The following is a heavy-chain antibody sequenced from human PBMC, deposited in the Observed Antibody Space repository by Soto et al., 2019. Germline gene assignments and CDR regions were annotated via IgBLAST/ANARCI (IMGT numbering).Heavy chain of an antibody. J-gene: IGHJ4*02. V-gene: IGHV4-30-2*01. CDR3: ARGAPLYDSSGYYYPRDPYYFDY. Sequence: PSETLSLTCAVSGGSISSGGYSWSWIRQPPGKGLEWIGYIYHSGSTYYNPSLKSRVTISVDRSKNQFSLKLSSVTAADTAVYYCARGAPLYDSSGYYYPRDPYYFDYWGQGTLVTVSS. CDR2: IYHSGST. CDR1: GGSISSGGYS. D-gene: IGHD3-22*01.